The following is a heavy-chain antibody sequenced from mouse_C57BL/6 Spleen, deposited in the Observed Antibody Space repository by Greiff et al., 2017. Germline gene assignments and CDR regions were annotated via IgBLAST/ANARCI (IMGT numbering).Heavy chain of an antibody. D-gene: IGHD1-1*01. CDR3: AKITTVVATDYAMDY. V-gene: IGHV1-9*01. CDR1: GYTFTGYW. Sequence: QVQLQQSGAELMKPGASVKLSCKATGYTFTGYWIEWVKQRPGHGLEWIGEILPGSGSTNYNEKFKGKATFTADTSSNTAYMQLSSLTTEDSAIYYFAKITTVVATDYAMDYWGQGTSVTVSS. CDR2: ILPGSGST. J-gene: IGHJ4*01.